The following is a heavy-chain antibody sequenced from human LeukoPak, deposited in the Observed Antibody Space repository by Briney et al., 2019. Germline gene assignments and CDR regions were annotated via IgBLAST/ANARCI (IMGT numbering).Heavy chain of an antibody. Sequence: PSETLSLTCTVSGGSISTSSYYWGWIRQPPGKGLEWIGEINHSGSTNYNPSLKSRVTISVDTSKNQFSLKLSSVTAADTAVYYWARGHTSIAARGRFDYWGQGTLVTVSS. D-gene: IGHD6-6*01. CDR2: INHSGST. CDR3: ARGHTSIAARGRFDY. V-gene: IGHV4-39*07. J-gene: IGHJ4*02. CDR1: GGSISTSSYY.